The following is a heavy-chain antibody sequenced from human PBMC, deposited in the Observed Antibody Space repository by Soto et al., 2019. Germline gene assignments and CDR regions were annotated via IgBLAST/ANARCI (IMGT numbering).Heavy chain of an antibody. Sequence: ASVTVSCKASGYTFTGYYMHWVRQAPGQGLEWMGWINPNSGGTNYAQKFQGRVTMTRDTSISTAYMELSRLRSDDTAVYYCARKEGPASWIQLWPGYVYWGQGTLVTVSA. V-gene: IGHV1-2*02. CDR1: GYTFTGYY. D-gene: IGHD5-18*01. CDR3: ARKEGPASWIQLWPGYVY. CDR2: INPNSGGT. J-gene: IGHJ4*02.